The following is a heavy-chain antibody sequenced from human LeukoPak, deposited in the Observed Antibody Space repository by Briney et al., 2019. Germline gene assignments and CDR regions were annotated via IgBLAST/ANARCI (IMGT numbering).Heavy chain of an antibody. CDR2: ITSSSSTI. CDR1: GFTFSTYS. CDR3: AKDRGALRYFDWLFAPGWAFDI. D-gene: IGHD3-9*01. V-gene: IGHV3-48*01. J-gene: IGHJ3*02. Sequence: PGGSLRLSCAASGFTFSTYSMNWVRQAPGKGLEWVSYITSSSSTIYYADSMKGRFTISRDNAKNSLYLQMNSLRAEDTAVYYCAKDRGALRYFDWLFAPGWAFDIWGQGTMVTVSS.